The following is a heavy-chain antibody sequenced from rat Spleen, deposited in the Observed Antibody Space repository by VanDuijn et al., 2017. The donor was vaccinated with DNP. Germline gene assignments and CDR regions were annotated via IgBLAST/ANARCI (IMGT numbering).Heavy chain of an antibody. CDR2: IRYDGVRT. CDR1: GFTFSDYY. J-gene: IGHJ3*01. Sequence: EVQLVESGGDLVQPGRSLKLSCAASGFTFSDYYMAWVRQAPTKGLEWVAAIRYDGVRTYYRDSVKGRFTISRDNAKSTLYLQMNSLRSEDMATYYCARWETGAAFAYWGQGTLVTVSS. V-gene: IGHV5-22*01. D-gene: IGHD4-1*01. CDR3: ARWETGAAFAY.